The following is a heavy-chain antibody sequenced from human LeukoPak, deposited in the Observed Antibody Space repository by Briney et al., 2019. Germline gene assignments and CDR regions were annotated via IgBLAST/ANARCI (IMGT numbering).Heavy chain of an antibody. CDR1: GFTFDDCA. CDR2: ISWNSGSI. Sequence: GGSLRLSCAASGFTFDDCAMHWVRQAPGKGLEWVSGISWNSGSIGYADSVKGRFTISRDNAKNSLYLQMNSLRAEDTAVYYCARVVYDAFDIWGQGTMVTVSS. V-gene: IGHV3-9*01. D-gene: IGHD1-14*01. J-gene: IGHJ3*02. CDR3: ARVVYDAFDI.